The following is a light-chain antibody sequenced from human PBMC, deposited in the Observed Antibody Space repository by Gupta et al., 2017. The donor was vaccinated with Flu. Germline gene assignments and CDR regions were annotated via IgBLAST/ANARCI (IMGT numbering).Light chain of an antibody. Sequence: EIVLTQSPATLSLSPGERATLSCRASQGVSSYLAWYQQKPGQAPRLLIYDASNRATGIPARFSGSGPGIDFTLTISSLEPEDFAVYYCQQRSNWPITFGQGTRLEIK. CDR1: QGVSSY. J-gene: IGKJ5*01. CDR3: QQRSNWPIT. CDR2: DAS. V-gene: IGKV3D-11*01.